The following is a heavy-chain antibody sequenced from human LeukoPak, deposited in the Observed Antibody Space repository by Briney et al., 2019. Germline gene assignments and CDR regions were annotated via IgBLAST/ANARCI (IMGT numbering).Heavy chain of an antibody. V-gene: IGHV4-38-2*01. CDR2: FFYSGST. CDR1: GYSISSDYY. Sequence: SETLSLTCAVSGYSISSDYYWGWIRQPPGKGLECIGYFFYSGSTNYNPSLKSRVTISVDTSKNQFSLKLTSVTAADTAMYYCARVLLTGKTGYYMDVWGKGTTVTVSS. J-gene: IGHJ6*03. CDR3: ARVLLTGKTGYYMDV. D-gene: IGHD3-9*01.